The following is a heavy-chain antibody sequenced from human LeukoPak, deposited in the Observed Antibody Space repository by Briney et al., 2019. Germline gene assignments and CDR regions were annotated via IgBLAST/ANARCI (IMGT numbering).Heavy chain of an antibody. J-gene: IGHJ6*03. CDR1: GGSISSGGYY. Sequence: PSQTLSLTCTVSGGSISSGGYYWSWIRQPPGKGLEWIGYIYHSGSTYYNPSLKSRVTISVDRSRNQFSLKLSSVTAADTVVYYCARVPRSYYYYYYMDVWGKGTTVTVSS. CDR2: IYHSGST. V-gene: IGHV4-30-2*01. CDR3: ARVPRSYYYYYYMDV.